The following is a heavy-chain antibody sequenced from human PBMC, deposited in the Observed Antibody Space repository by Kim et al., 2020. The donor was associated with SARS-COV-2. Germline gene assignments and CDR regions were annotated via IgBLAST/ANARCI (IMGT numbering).Heavy chain of an antibody. V-gene: IGHV1-3*01. CDR3: VRGAITATGTGN. Sequence: ASVKVSCKASGYSFTTYGMNWVCQAPGQRLEWMGWINPGNGDTAYSQKFQGRVTMTRDTSANTVYMELSSLRSEDTAGYYCVRGAITATGTGNWGQGTLITVSS. CDR1: GYSFTTYG. D-gene: IGHD6-13*01. CDR2: INPGNGDT. J-gene: IGHJ4*01.